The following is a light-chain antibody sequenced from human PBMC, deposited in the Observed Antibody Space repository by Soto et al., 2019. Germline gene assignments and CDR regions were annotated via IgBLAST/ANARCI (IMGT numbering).Light chain of an antibody. CDR3: LQYYNYPRA. CDR2: GAS. Sequence: AIQMTQSPSSLSASVGDRVTITCRASQDIRDDVAWYQHKPGKAPKLLIYGASRVPSGVPSRFSGSGSGTDFTLSIISLQPEDFATYYCLQYYNYPRAFGQVTKVEIK. J-gene: IGKJ1*01. V-gene: IGKV1-6*01. CDR1: QDIRDD.